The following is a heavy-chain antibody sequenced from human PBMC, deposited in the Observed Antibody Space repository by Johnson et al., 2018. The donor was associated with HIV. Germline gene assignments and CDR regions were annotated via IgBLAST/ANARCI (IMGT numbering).Heavy chain of an antibody. J-gene: IGHJ3*02. CDR1: GFTVSSNY. D-gene: IGHD5-24*01. V-gene: IGHV3-11*04. Sequence: QVQVVESGGGLVQPGGSLRLSCAASGFTVSSNYMSWVRQDPGKGLEWVSSITSSGSTKYYADSVKGRFTISRDNVKNSLFLQINSLRADDTAVYYCARDRWLQLGAFDIWGQGTLVTVSS. CDR2: ITSSGSTK. CDR3: ARDRWLQLGAFDI.